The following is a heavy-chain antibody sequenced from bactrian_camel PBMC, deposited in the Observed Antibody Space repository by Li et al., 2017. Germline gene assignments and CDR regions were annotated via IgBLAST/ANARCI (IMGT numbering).Heavy chain of an antibody. CDR1: GFTFTNVA. J-gene: IGHJ4*01. D-gene: IGHD4*01. CDR3: ALNFGLATMRFDV. CDR2: ISSDGSKT. V-gene: IGHV3S2*01. Sequence: VQLVESGGGLVQPGGSLRLSCAASGFTFTNVAMSWVRQAPGKGPELASTISSDGSKTFYTDSVKDRFTISKDSAKNTMYLQMNSLKSEDTALYYCALNFGLATMRFDVWGQGTQVTVS.